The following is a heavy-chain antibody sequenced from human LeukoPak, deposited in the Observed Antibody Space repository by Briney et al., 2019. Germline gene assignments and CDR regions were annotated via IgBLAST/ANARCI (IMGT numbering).Heavy chain of an antibody. CDR3: ARDHGGFEGACEY. CDR1: GGTFSSYA. CDR2: IIPILGIA. V-gene: IGHV1-69*04. D-gene: IGHD5-12*01. J-gene: IGHJ4*02. Sequence: SVKVSCKASGGTFSSYAISWVRQAPGQGLEWMGRIIPILGIANYAQKFQGRVTITADKSTSTAYMELSSLRSEDTAVYYCARDHGGFEGACEYWGQGILVAVSS.